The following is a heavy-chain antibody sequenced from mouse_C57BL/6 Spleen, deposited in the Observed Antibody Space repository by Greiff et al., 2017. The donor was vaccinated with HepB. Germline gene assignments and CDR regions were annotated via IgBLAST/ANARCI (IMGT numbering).Heavy chain of an antibody. J-gene: IGHJ2*01. Sequence: VQLQHSGAELVRPGASVTLSCKASGYTFTDYEMHWVKQTPVHGLEWIGAIDPETGGTAYNQKFKGKAILTADKSSSTAYMELRSLTSEDSAVYYCTRRGTAYYFDYWGQGTTLTVSS. D-gene: IGHD4-1*01. CDR1: GYTFTDYE. CDR3: TRRGTAYYFDY. CDR2: IDPETGGT. V-gene: IGHV1-15*01.